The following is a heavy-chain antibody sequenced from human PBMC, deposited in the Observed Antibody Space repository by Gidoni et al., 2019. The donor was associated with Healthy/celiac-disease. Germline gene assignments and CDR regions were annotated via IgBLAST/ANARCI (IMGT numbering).Heavy chain of an antibody. J-gene: IGHJ6*02. V-gene: IGHV3-33*01. CDR1: GFTVSSYG. CDR3: ARGGAYCSGGSCPLGANYGMDV. CDR2: IWSDGSHN. D-gene: IGHD2-15*01. Sequence: QVQLVETGGGVVQPGRSLRLSCAASGFTVSSYGMHWVRKAPGKGLEWVSFIWSDGSHNSSAASVKGRFPISIDNSQNTLYLQMNSLRAEDTAVYYCARGGAYCSGGSCPLGANYGMDVWGQGTTVTVSS.